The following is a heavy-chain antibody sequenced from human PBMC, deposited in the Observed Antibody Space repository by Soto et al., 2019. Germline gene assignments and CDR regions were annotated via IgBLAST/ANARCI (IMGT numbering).Heavy chain of an antibody. Sequence: VQLVQSGAEVKKPGASVKVSCKASGYTFTGYYMHWVRQAPGQGLEWMGWINPNSGGTNYAQKFQGWVTMTRDTSISTAYMELSRLRSDDTAVYYCARGGGCSGGSCYSYGALDYWGQGTLVTVSS. J-gene: IGHJ4*02. V-gene: IGHV1-2*04. CDR1: GYTFTGYY. CDR2: INPNSGGT. D-gene: IGHD2-15*01. CDR3: ARGGGCSGGSCYSYGALDY.